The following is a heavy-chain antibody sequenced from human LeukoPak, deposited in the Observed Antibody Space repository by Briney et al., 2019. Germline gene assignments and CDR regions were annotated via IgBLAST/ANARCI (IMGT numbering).Heavy chain of an antibody. D-gene: IGHD2-2*01. Sequence: GGSLRLSCAASGFTFSSQSMNWVRQAPGKGLEWVSSIKSSSSYIYYADSVKGRFTISRDNAKNSLYLQMNSLRAEDTAVYYCARDREYCSSTSCYNWFDPWGQGTLVTVSS. CDR1: GFTFSSQS. CDR3: ARDREYCSSTSCYNWFDP. V-gene: IGHV3-21*01. J-gene: IGHJ5*02. CDR2: IKSSSSYI.